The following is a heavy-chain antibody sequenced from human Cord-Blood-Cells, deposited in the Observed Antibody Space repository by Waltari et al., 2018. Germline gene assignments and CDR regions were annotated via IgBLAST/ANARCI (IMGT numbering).Heavy chain of an antibody. D-gene: IGHD6-19*01. CDR3: AKERRLSGWYDY. V-gene: IGHV3-23*01. CDR1: GFTFSSYA. Sequence: EVQLLESGGGLVQPGGSLRLSCAASGFTFSSYAMSWVRQAPGKGLEWVSAMSGSGCSTDYADAVKGRFTISRDNSKNTLYLQMNSLRAEDTAVYYCAKERRLSGWYDYWGQGTLVTVSS. J-gene: IGHJ4*02. CDR2: MSGSGCST.